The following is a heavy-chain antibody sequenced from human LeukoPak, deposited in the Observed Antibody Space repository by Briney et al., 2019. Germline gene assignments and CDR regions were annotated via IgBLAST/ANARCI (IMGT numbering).Heavy chain of an antibody. CDR3: ARDRRDGYKSLGFYDY. CDR2: TYYRSKWYN. V-gene: IGHV6-1*01. CDR1: GDSVSSNSAA. D-gene: IGHD5-24*01. Sequence: SQTLSLTFAISGDSVSSNSAAWNWIRQSPSRGLEWLGRTYYRSKWYNDYAVFVKSRITINPDTSKNQFSLQLNSVTPEDTAVYYCARDRRDGYKSLGFYDYWGQGTLVTVSS. J-gene: IGHJ4*02.